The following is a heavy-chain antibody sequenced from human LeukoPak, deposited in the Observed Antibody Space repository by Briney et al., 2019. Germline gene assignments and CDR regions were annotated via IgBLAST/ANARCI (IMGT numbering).Heavy chain of an antibody. J-gene: IGHJ4*02. CDR2: IYHSGST. CDR1: GGSISSGDYY. CDR3: ARGPYYYDSSGYYFDY. V-gene: IGHV4-30-4*01. Sequence: SQTLSLTCTVSGGSISSGDYYWSWIRQPPGKGLEWIGYIYHSGSTYYNPSLKSRVTISVDTSKNQFSLKLSSVTAADTAVYYCARGPYYYDSSGYYFDYWGQGTLVTVSS. D-gene: IGHD3-22*01.